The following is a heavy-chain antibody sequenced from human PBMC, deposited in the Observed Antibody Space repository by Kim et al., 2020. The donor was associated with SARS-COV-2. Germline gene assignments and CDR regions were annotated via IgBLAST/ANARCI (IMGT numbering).Heavy chain of an antibody. CDR1: GFIFSDYY. CDR2: ISSSSSYT. V-gene: IGHV3-11*03. Sequence: GGSLRLSCAASGFIFSDYYMSWIRQAPGKGLEWISYISSSSSYTNYADSVRGRLTISRDNAKSSLYLQLNSLRADDTAVYYCARRQLGSAGWYFDYWGQGILVTVSS. CDR3: ARRQLGSAGWYFDY. D-gene: IGHD6-19*01. J-gene: IGHJ4*02.